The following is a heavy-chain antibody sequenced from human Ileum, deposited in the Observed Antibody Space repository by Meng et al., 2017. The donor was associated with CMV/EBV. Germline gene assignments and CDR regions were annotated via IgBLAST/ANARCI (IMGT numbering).Heavy chain of an antibody. J-gene: IGHJ6*02. Sequence: GESLKISCAASGLTFSSFEMNWVRQSPGRGLEWVAFIRYDGSEKYYRDSVRGRFRISRDNSENTVYLQMDSLRPEDTALYYCAKVRGAPLVSYFYGMDVWGQGTAVTVSS. CDR2: IRYDGSEK. V-gene: IGHV3-30*02. CDR3: AKVRGAPLVSYFYGMDV. CDR1: GLTFSSFE. D-gene: IGHD6-6*01.